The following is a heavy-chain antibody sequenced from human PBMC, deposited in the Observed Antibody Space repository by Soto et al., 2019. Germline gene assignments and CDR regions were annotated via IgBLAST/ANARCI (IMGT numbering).Heavy chain of an antibody. CDR2: IYYSDSS. D-gene: IGHD3-3*01. V-gene: IGHV4-59*12. CDR3: ARAPETPPLFGVVRPYFFDF. J-gene: IGHJ4*02. CDR1: GGSISSYY. Sequence: PSETLSLTCTVSGGSISSYYRSWIRQPPGKGLEWIGYIYYSDSSNYNPSLKSRVAIPADTSKNQFTLKLSSVTDADTAVYYCARAPETPPLFGVVRPYFFDFWGQGTLVTVSS.